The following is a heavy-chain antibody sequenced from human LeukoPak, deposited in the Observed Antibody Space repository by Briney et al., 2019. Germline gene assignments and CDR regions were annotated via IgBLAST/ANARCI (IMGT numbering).Heavy chain of an antibody. D-gene: IGHD3-3*01. J-gene: IGHJ4*02. CDR3: ERADYDFWSGYSAFDY. Sequence: SETLSLTCTVSVGSISSYYWSWSRQPPGKGLEWIGYIYYSGSTNYNPSLKSRVTISVDTSKNQFSLKLSSVTAADTAVYYCERADYDFWSGYSAFDYWGQGTLVTVSS. V-gene: IGHV4-59*01. CDR2: IYYSGST. CDR1: VGSISSYY.